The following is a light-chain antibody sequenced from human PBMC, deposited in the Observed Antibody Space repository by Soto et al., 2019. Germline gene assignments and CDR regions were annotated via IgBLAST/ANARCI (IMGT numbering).Light chain of an antibody. J-gene: IGKJ4*01. CDR3: QQYNNWPLT. CDR2: DSS. CDR1: YDISSS. V-gene: IGKV1-9*01. Sequence: DIPLTQSPSFLSASVEDRVTISCRASYDISSSLAWYQQEPGKPPKLLIYDSSTLQTGVPSRFTGSGSGRKFTLTISGLQFGDFAVYYCQQYNNWPLTFGGGTKVEIK.